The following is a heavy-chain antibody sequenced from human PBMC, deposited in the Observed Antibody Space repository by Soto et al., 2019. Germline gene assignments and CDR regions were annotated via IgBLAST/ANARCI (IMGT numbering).Heavy chain of an antibody. Sequence: SETLSLTCTVSGGSINNYYWSWIRQPPGKGLEWIGYIYNSGSTNYNPSLKSRVTISVDTSTNQFSLTLSSVTAADTAVYYCHARGPLPTAGNGEYYYCGMDVCGQGTTVTVSS. D-gene: IGHD1-26*01. CDR1: GGSINNYY. CDR3: HARGPLPTAGNGEYYYCGMDV. J-gene: IGHJ6*02. CDR2: IYNSGST. V-gene: IGHV4-4*08.